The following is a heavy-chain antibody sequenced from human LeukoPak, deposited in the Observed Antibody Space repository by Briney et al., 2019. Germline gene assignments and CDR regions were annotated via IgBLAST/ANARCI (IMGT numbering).Heavy chain of an antibody. V-gene: IGHV1-8*01. CDR1: GYTFPSYD. Sequence: ASVKVSCKASGYTFPSYDINWVRQAAGQGLEWMGWMNPHSGNAGYAQKFQGRVTMTRDTSISTAYMELSSLRSDDTAVYYCARIPQRVPHNWFDPWGQGTLVTVSS. CDR2: MNPHSGNA. CDR3: ARIPQRVPHNWFDP. J-gene: IGHJ5*02. D-gene: IGHD2-2*01.